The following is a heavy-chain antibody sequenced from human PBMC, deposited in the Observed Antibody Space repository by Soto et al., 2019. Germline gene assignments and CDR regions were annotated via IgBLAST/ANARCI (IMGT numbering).Heavy chain of an antibody. J-gene: IGHJ4*02. CDR2: SRNKDHSYST. CDR1: GFTLSDHY. CDR3: ARGRAGGYFDS. V-gene: IGHV3-72*01. D-gene: IGHD6-13*01. Sequence: PGGSLRLSCAASGFTLSDHYMDWVRQAPGKGLEWVARSRNKDHSYSTEYAASVKGRFTISRDDSQNSLYLLMTSLKAEDTAVYYCARGRAGGYFDSWGPGTLVTVSS.